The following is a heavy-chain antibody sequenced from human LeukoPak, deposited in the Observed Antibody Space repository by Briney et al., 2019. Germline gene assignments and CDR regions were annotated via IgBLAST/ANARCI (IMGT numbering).Heavy chain of an antibody. CDR1: GFTFYSYA. D-gene: IGHD6-19*01. CDR3: AKYNSDWYDDY. J-gene: IGHJ4*02. CDR2: ISGSGGST. V-gene: IGHV3-23*01. Sequence: GGSLRLSCAASGFTFYSYAMTWVRQAPGKGLEWVSAISGSGGSTYYADSVKGRFTISRDNSKNTLYLQMSSLRAEDPALYYCAKYNSDWYDDYWGQGTLVTVSS.